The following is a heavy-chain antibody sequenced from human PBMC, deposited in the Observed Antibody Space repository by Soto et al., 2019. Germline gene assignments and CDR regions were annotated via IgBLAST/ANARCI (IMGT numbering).Heavy chain of an antibody. CDR2: VHHIGST. CDR1: GGSISISNW. D-gene: IGHD1-26*01. CDR3: ARGGYYFYIDV. V-gene: IGHV4-4*02. Sequence: QVQLQESGPGLVKPSETLSLTCAVSGGSISISNWWSWVRQTPGKGLEWIGQVHHIGSTNNSPSLTTRVTISGEKSKDQFSLMLNSVAAADTAVYYCARGGYYFYIDVWGKGTTVTVSS. J-gene: IGHJ6*03.